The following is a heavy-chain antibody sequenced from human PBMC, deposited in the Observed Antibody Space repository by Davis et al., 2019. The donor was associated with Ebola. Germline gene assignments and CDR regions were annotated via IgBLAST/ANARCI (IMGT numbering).Heavy chain of an antibody. V-gene: IGHV3-7*01. Sequence: GESLKISCAASGFTFSNYWMTWVRQAPGKGLEWVANINQDGSEKNYVDSVKGRFTISRDNAKSSLYVQMNGLTEEDTAVFYCARDPIHEYGSGSYYSAWGRGTLVTVAS. CDR2: INQDGSEK. D-gene: IGHD3-10*01. CDR3: ARDPIHEYGSGSYYSA. J-gene: IGHJ1*01. CDR1: GFTFSNYW.